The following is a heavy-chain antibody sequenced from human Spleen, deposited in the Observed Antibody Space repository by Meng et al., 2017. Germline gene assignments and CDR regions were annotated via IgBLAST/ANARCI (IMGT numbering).Heavy chain of an antibody. CDR1: GYSFIHYW. J-gene: IGHJ1*01. CDR3: ATLCFGELAGVQH. D-gene: IGHD3-10*01. CDR2: IYPGDSNT. Sequence: GESLKISCRGSGYSFIHYWIGWVRQMPGRGLEWMAIIYPGDSNTRYSQSFRGQVTTSADKSLSTAYLQWSSLEASDTAMYYCATLCFGELAGVQHWGQGTLVTVSS. V-gene: IGHV5-51*01.